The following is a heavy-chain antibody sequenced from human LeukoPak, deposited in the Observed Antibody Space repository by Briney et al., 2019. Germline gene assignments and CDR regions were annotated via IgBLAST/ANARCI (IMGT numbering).Heavy chain of an antibody. J-gene: IGHJ4*02. CDR2: INPNSGGT. CDR1: GYIFTGYY. Sequence: ASVKVSCKASGYIFTGYYMHWVRQAPGQGLEWMGRINPNSGGTNYAQKFQGRVTMTRDTSISTAYMELSRLRSDDTAVYYCARDRWYGDFDYWGQGTLVTVSS. CDR3: ARDRWYGDFDY. V-gene: IGHV1-2*06. D-gene: IGHD3-10*01.